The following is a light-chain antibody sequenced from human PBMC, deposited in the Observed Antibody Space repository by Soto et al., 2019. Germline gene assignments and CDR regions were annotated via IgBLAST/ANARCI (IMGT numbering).Light chain of an antibody. CDR3: ETWDFNTRV. Sequence: QSVLTQSSSASASLVSSVKLTCTLSSGHSSYIIAWHQQQPGKAPRYLMKLEGSGSYNKGSGVPDRFSGSSSGADRYLTISNLQFEDEADYYCETWDFNTRVFGGGTKLTVL. CDR1: SGHSSYI. V-gene: IGLV4-60*02. CDR2: LEGSGSY. J-gene: IGLJ3*02.